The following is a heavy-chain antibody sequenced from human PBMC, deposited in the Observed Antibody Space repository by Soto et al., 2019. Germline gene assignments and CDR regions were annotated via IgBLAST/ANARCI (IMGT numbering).Heavy chain of an antibody. D-gene: IGHD3-16*01. Sequence: VQLLESGGGLVQPGGSLRLSCAASGFTFSSYAMSWVRQAPGKGLEWVSAISGSGGSTYYADSVKGRFTISRDNSKNTLDLQMNSLRAEDTAVYYCAKDLWADYSWVDAFDIWGQGTMVTVSS. CDR1: GFTFSSYA. J-gene: IGHJ3*02. V-gene: IGHV3-23*01. CDR2: ISGSGGST. CDR3: AKDLWADYSWVDAFDI.